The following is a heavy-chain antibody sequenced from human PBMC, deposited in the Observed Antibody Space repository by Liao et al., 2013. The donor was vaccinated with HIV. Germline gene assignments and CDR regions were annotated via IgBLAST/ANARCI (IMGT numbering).Heavy chain of an antibody. Sequence: QVQLQESGPGLVKPSQTLSLTCTVSGGSISSGSYYWSWIRQPAGKGLEWIGRIYTSGSTNYNPSLKSRVTISVDTSKNQFSLKLSSVTAADTAVYYCARDWVVVPATNNWFDPWGQGTLVTVSS. D-gene: IGHD2-15*01. CDR1: GGSISSGSYY. CDR3: ARDWVVVPATNNWFDP. V-gene: IGHV4-61*02. CDR2: IYTSGST. J-gene: IGHJ5*02.